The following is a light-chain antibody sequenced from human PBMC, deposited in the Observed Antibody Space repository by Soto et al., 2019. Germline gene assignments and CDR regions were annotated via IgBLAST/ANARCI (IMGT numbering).Light chain of an antibody. J-gene: IGKJ4*01. Sequence: IVMTQSPATLSVSPGERATLSCRASQSVSSNLAWYQQKPGQAPRLLIYGVSTRATGIPARFSGSGSGTEFTLTISSLQSEDFAVYYCQQYNNWPPLTFGGGTKVEIK. CDR2: GVS. CDR3: QQYNNWPPLT. V-gene: IGKV3-15*01. CDR1: QSVSSN.